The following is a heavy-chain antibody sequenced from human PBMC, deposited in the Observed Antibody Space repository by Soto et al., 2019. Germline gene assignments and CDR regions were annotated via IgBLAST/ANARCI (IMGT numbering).Heavy chain of an antibody. V-gene: IGHV4-4*02. CDR2: IFYSGRT. CDR3: VKNVDYCLQD. Sequence: QLQLQESGPGLVKPSGTLSLTCAVSGGSINNNKWWSWVRQPPGKGLEWIGEIFYSGRTNYNPSLKSRIAMSVDKSKNHFSLELSSVTAADTAVYYCVKNVDYCLQDWGQGTLVTVSS. J-gene: IGHJ1*01. D-gene: IGHD3-16*01. CDR1: GGSINNNKW.